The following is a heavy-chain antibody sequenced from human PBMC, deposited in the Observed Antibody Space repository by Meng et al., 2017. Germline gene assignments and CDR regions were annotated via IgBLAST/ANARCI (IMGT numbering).Heavy chain of an antibody. Sequence: LSLTCAASGFTFSSYWMHWVRQAPGKGLVWVSRINSDGSSTSYADSVKGRFTISRDNAKNTLYLQMNSLRAEDTAVYYCARWGPSTYYYDSSGYYGPYYLDYWGQGTLVTVSS. D-gene: IGHD3-22*01. J-gene: IGHJ4*02. CDR3: ARWGPSTYYYDSSGYYGPYYLDY. CDR1: GFTFSSYW. V-gene: IGHV3-74*01. CDR2: INSDGSST.